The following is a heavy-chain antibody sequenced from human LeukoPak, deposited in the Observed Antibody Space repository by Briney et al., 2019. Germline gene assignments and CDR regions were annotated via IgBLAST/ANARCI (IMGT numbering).Heavy chain of an antibody. J-gene: IGHJ4*02. CDR1: GYSFTSYW. D-gene: IGHD3-22*01. CDR2: TYPGDSYT. CDR3: ARLDYDSTASAVYYFDY. V-gene: IGHV5-51*01. Sequence: GESLKISCKGSGYSFTSYWIGWVRQMPGKGLEWMGITYPGDSYTKYSPSFQGQVTISADKSISTAYLQWSSLKASDTAMYYCARLDYDSTASAVYYFDYWGQGTLVTVSS.